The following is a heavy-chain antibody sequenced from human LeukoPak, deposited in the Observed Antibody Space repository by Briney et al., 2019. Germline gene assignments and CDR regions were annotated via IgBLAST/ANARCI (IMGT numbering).Heavy chain of an antibody. J-gene: IGHJ4*02. V-gene: IGHV4-34*01. CDR3: AMIETQRYDTRGYSDY. CDR1: GGSFSGYY. CDR2: FNHSGST. D-gene: IGHD3-22*01. Sequence: PSETLSLTCAVHGGSFSGYYWSWIRQAPGKGLEWIGEFNHSGSTNCNPSLKSRVTLSVDTTKNQFSLNHRSVPAAATPVYVFAMIETQRYDTRGYSDYWGQGTLVTVSS.